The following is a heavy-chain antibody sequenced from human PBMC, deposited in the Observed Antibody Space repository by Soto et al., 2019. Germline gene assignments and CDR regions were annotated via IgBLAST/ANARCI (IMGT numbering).Heavy chain of an antibody. V-gene: IGHV4-34*01. J-gene: IGHJ3*02. CDR2: INHSGST. CDR3: ASSYDSSGYYSVFDI. CDR1: GGSFSGYY. Sequence: SETLSLTCAVYGGSFSGYYWSWIRQPPGKGLEWIGEINHSGSTNYNPSLKSRVTISVDTSKNQFSRKLSSVTAADTAVYYCASSYDSSGYYSVFDIWGQGTMVTVSS. D-gene: IGHD3-22*01.